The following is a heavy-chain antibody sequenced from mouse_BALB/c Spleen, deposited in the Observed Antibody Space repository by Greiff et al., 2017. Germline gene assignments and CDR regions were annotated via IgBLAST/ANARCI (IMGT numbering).Heavy chain of an antibody. CDR2: ISDGGSYT. CDR3: ARRGPYGNYAMDY. V-gene: IGHV5-4*02. J-gene: IGHJ4*01. D-gene: IGHD2-1*01. Sequence: EVKLMESGGGLVKPGGSLKLSCAASGFTFSDYYMYWVRQTPEKRLEWVATISDGGSYTYYPDSVKGRFTISRDNAKNNLYLQMSSLKSEDTAMYYCARRGPYGNYAMDYWGQGTSVTVSS. CDR1: GFTFSDYY.